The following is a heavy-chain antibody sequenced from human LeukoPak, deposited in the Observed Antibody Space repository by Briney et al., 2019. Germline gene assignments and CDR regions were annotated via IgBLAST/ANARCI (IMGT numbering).Heavy chain of an antibody. Sequence: LSGGSLRLSCAASGFTFSSYEMNWVRQAPGKGLEWVSYISSSGSTIYYADSVKGRFTISRDNAKNSLYLQMNSLRADDTAVYYCANGYYYNILTGYYKDRDTNFQYWGQGTLVTVSS. CDR1: GFTFSSYE. CDR2: ISSSGSTI. D-gene: IGHD3-9*01. CDR3: ANGYYYNILTGYYKDRDTNFQY. J-gene: IGHJ4*02. V-gene: IGHV3-48*03.